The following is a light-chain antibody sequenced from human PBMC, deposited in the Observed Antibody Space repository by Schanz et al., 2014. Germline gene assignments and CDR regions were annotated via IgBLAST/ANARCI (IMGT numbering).Light chain of an antibody. V-gene: IGLV2-14*03. CDR2: DVS. Sequence: QFALTQPASVSGSPGQSITISCTGTSSDVGGYNYVSWYQHHPGKAPKLMIYDVSNRPSGVSNRFSGSKSAYTASLTISGLQAEDEADYYCSSYATTNTLVFGGGTKLTVL. J-gene: IGLJ2*01. CDR1: SSDVGGYNY. CDR3: SSYATTNTLV.